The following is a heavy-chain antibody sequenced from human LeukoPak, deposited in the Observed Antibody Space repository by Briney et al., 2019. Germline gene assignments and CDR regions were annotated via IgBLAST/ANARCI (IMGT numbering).Heavy chain of an antibody. Sequence: GSLRLSCAASGFTFSDYWIHWVRQAPGKGLVWVSRINTDGSITNYADSVKGRFSISRDNAKNTLYLQMSSLRAEVTAVYYCARDRGPRTGFMVREAYDYWGQGTLVTVSS. CDR3: ARDRGPRTGFMVREAYDY. V-gene: IGHV3-74*01. CDR1: GFTFSDYW. J-gene: IGHJ4*02. CDR2: INTDGSIT. D-gene: IGHD3-10*01.